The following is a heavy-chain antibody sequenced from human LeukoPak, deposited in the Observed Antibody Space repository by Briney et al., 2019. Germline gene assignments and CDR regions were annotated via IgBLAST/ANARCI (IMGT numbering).Heavy chain of an antibody. V-gene: IGHV1-18*01. CDR3: ARIKVVTMVRGVIIPFGFGY. J-gene: IGHJ4*02. CDR2: ISAYNGNT. CDR1: GYTFTSYG. D-gene: IGHD3-10*01. Sequence: ASVKVSCKASGYTFTSYGISWVRQAPGQGLEWMGWISAYNGNTNYAQKLQGRVTMTTDTPTSTAYMELRSLRSDDTAVYYCARIKVVTMVRGVIIPFGFGYWGQGTLVTVSS.